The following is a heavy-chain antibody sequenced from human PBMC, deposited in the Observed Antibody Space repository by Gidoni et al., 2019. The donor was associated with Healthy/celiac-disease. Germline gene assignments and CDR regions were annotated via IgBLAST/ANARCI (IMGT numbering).Heavy chain of an antibody. J-gene: IGHJ6*02. CDR3: ARDRDSSGPGAPFPGDYGMDV. Sequence: EVQLVESGGGLVKPGGSLRLSCAASGFTFSSYSMNWVRQAPGKGLEWVSSISSSSSYIYYADSVKGRFTISRDNAKNSLYLQMNSLRAEDTAVYYCARDRDSSGPGAPFPGDYGMDVWGQGTTVTVSS. V-gene: IGHV3-21*01. D-gene: IGHD6-19*01. CDR2: ISSSSSYI. CDR1: GFTFSSYS.